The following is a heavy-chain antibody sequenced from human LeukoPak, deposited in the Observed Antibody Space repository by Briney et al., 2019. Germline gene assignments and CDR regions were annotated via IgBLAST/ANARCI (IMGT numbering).Heavy chain of an antibody. D-gene: IGHD6-6*01. Sequence: QPGGSLRLSCAAPGLNFSSYAMNWFRQAPGKGLEWVAVISSDGSNKFYADSVKGRFTVTRDNSKNTLFLLMNSLRTEDTAVYYCARDNDPDYSSSPGWFDPWGQGTLVTVSS. J-gene: IGHJ5*02. V-gene: IGHV3-30*01. CDR1: GLNFSSYA. CDR3: ARDNDPDYSSSPGWFDP. CDR2: ISSDGSNK.